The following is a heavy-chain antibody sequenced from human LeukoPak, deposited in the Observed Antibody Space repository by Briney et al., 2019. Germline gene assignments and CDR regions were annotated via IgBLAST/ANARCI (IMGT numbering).Heavy chain of an antibody. D-gene: IGHD6-13*01. V-gene: IGHV3-11*01. Sequence: GGSLRLSCAASGFTFSDYYMSWIRQAPGRGLEGFSYISSSGSTIYYADSVKGRFTISRDNAKNSLYLQMNSLRAEDTAVYYCARDRIHSSPHDPWGQGTLVTVSS. J-gene: IGHJ5*02. CDR3: ARDRIHSSPHDP. CDR1: GFTFSDYY. CDR2: ISSSGSTI.